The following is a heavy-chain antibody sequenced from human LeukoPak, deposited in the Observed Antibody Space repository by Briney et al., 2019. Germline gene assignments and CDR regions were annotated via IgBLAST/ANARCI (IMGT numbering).Heavy chain of an antibody. CDR1: GFTFSSYW. V-gene: IGHV3-74*01. Sequence: GGSLRLSCAASGFTFSSYWMHWVRQAPGKGLVWVSRINSDGSSTSYADSVKGRITISRDNAKNTLYLQMNSLRAEDTAVYYCARGGAKYDFWSGYYGDWGLGTLVTVSS. CDR2: INSDGSST. CDR3: ARGGAKYDFWSGYYGD. J-gene: IGHJ4*02. D-gene: IGHD3-3*01.